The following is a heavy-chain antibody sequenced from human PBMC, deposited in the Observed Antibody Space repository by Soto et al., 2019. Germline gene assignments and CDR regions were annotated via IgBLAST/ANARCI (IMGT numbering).Heavy chain of an antibody. CDR2: INPNSGGT. J-gene: IGHJ6*02. CDR1: GYTFTGYY. CDR3: ARGLTIAAFKGMDV. D-gene: IGHD6-6*01. V-gene: IGHV1-2*02. Sequence: GASVKVSCKASGYTFTGYYMHWVRQAPGQGLEWMGWINPNSGGTNDAQKFQGRVTMTRDTSISTAYMELSRLRSDDTAVYYCARGLTIAAFKGMDVWGQGTTVTVSS.